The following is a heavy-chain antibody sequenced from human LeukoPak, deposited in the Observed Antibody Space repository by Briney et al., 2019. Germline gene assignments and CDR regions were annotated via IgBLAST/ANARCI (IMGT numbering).Heavy chain of an antibody. CDR3: ASSYYYGSGSSLANYYYYGMDV. CDR2: IYYSGGT. D-gene: IGHD3-10*01. Sequence: SETLSLTCTVSGGSISGYYWSWIRQPPGKGLEWIGYIYYSGGTYYNPSLKSRVTISVDTSKNQFSLKLSSVTAADTAVYYCASSYYYGSGSSLANYYYYGMDVWGQGTTVTVSS. J-gene: IGHJ6*02. CDR1: GGSISGYY. V-gene: IGHV4-30-4*01.